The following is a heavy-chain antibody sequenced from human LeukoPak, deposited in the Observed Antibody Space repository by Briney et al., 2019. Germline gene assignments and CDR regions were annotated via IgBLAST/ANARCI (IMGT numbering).Heavy chain of an antibody. V-gene: IGHV3-48*03. J-gene: IGHJ4*02. CDR3: VRDRGGTFDY. D-gene: IGHD1-1*01. CDR1: GFTFSSSE. Sequence: GGSLRLSCAASGFTFSSSEMNWVRQAPGKGLEWVSYISGSGGTISYADSVKGRFTISRDNAKNMLYLQMNSLRAEDTAVFYCVRDRGGTFDYWGQGTLVTVSS. CDR2: ISGSGGTI.